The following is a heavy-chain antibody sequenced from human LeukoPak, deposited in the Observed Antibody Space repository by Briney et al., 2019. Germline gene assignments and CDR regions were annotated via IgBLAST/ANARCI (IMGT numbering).Heavy chain of an antibody. CDR2: VIPMFRKT. J-gene: IGHJ4*02. Sequence: SVKVSCKASGGTFRSYAINWVRQAPGQGLEWMGGVIPMFRKTNYAQTFQGRVTISTDESTSTAYMYLNSLTFEDTAIYYCATVVDSGRSWGQGTLVTVSS. V-gene: IGHV1-69*05. D-gene: IGHD6-19*01. CDR1: GGTFRSYA. CDR3: ATVVDSGRS.